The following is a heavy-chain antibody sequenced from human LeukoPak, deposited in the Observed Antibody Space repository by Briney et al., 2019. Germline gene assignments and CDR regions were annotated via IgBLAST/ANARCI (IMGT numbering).Heavy chain of an antibody. V-gene: IGHV3-11*01. D-gene: IGHD6-13*01. CDR2: ISSSGSTI. J-gene: IGHJ3*02. CDR1: GFTFSDYY. Sequence: GGSLRLSCAASGFTFSDYYMSWIRQAPGKGLEWVSYISSSGSTIYYADSVKGRFTISRDNAKNSLYLQMNSLRAEDTAVYYCARDKERGGIAAANAFDIWGQGTMVTVSS. CDR3: ARDKERGGIAAANAFDI.